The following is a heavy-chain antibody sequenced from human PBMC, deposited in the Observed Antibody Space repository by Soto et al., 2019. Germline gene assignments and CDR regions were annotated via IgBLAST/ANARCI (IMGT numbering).Heavy chain of an antibody. Sequence: GGSLRLSCAASGFTFSSYAMSWVRQAPGKGLEWVSAISGSGGSTYYADSVKGRFTISRDNSKNTLYLQMNSLRAEDTAVYYCASYDFWSGYDYYYYGMDVWAQGTTVTVSS. CDR1: GFTFSSYA. J-gene: IGHJ6*02. D-gene: IGHD3-3*01. CDR2: ISGSGGST. CDR3: ASYDFWSGYDYYYYGMDV. V-gene: IGHV3-23*01.